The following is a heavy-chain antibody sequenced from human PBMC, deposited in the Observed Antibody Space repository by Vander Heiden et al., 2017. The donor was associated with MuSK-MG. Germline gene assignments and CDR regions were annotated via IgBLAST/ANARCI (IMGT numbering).Heavy chain of an antibody. CDR1: GFTFSSYE. CDR2: ISSSGSTI. Sequence: EVQLVESGGGLVQPGGSLRLSCAASGFTFSSYEMNWVRQAPGKGLEWVSYISSSGSTIYYADAVKGRFTISRDNAKKSRYLKMKSMRAEDTAVYYYAIDRVTGTNSDYWGQGTMVTVYS. CDR3: AIDRVTGTNSDY. D-gene: IGHD1-20*01. J-gene: IGHJ4*02. V-gene: IGHV3-48*03.